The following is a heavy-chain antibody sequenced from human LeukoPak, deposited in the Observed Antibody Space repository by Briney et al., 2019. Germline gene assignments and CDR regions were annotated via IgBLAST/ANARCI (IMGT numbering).Heavy chain of an antibody. CDR3: ATLDYGDDFDY. Sequence: GASLQISCKCSGYIFTSNWISWVRRLPGKGLEWMERIDPSHSYTNFSPSFQGHVTISADNSITTAYLQSSSLKSSDSAMYYCATLDYGDDFDYWGQGTLVTVSS. D-gene: IGHD4-17*01. CDR2: IDPSHSYT. CDR1: GYIFTSNW. J-gene: IGHJ4*02. V-gene: IGHV5-10-1*01.